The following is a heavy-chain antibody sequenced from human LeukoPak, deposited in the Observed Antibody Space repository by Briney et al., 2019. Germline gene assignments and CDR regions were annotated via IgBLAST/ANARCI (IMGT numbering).Heavy chain of an antibody. CDR2: INSDGSST. CDR3: ARQNYYDTSGYYDFDY. Sequence: GGSLRLSCAASGFTFSSYWMHWVRQAPGKGLVWVSRINSDGSSTSHADSVKGRFTISRDNSKNTVYLQMNSLRAEDTAVYYCARQNYYDTSGYYDFDYWGQGTLVTVSP. D-gene: IGHD3-22*01. V-gene: IGHV3-74*01. CDR1: GFTFSSYW. J-gene: IGHJ4*02.